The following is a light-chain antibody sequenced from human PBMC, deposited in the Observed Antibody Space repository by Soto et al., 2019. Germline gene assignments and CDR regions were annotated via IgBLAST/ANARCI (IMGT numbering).Light chain of an antibody. J-gene: IGKJ1*01. Sequence: EIVLTQSPGTLSLSPGERATLSCRASQSVSSSYLAWYQQKPGQAPRLLIYGASSRATGIPDRFSGGGPGTDFTLTISRLEPEDFAVYYCQHYGSSQTFGQGTKVEIK. CDR2: GAS. V-gene: IGKV3-20*01. CDR3: QHYGSSQT. CDR1: QSVSSSY.